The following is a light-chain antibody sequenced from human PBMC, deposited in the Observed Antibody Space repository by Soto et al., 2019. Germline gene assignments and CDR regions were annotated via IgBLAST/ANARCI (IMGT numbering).Light chain of an antibody. CDR2: AGS. J-gene: IGKJ4*01. Sequence: DIQMTQSPSSLSASVGDRVTISCRASQSIRSYLNWDQLKSGKAPKLLIYAGSRLQSGVPPRFSGSGSGTDFALTISSLQAEDFATYYCQQTYGTPLTFGGGTKVEMK. CDR1: QSIRSY. V-gene: IGKV1-39*01. CDR3: QQTYGTPLT.